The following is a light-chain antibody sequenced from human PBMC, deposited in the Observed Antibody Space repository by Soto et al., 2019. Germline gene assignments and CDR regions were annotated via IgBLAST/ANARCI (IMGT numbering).Light chain of an antibody. V-gene: IGLV1-40*01. CDR3: QSYDSSLIGWV. Sequence: QCVRTRPPSMSMAPGRGGTISCTRSSSNIGAGYDVHWYQHLPGTAPKLLIFGNSDRPSGVPDRFSGSKSGTSASLAISGLQAEDEADYYCQSYDSSLIGWVFGTGTKVTVL. CDR2: GNS. J-gene: IGLJ1*01. CDR1: SSNIGAGYD.